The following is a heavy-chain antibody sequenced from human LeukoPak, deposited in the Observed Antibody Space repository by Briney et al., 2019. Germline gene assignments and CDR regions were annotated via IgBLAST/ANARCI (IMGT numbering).Heavy chain of an antibody. Sequence: GASVKVSCKVSGYTLTELSMHWVRQAPGKGLEWMGGFDPEDGETIYAQKSQGRVTMTEDTSTDTAYMELSSLRSEDTAVYYCATAYCGGDCYSSWFDPWGQGTLVTVSS. CDR3: ATAYCGGDCYSSWFDP. CDR2: FDPEDGET. D-gene: IGHD2-21*02. J-gene: IGHJ5*02. V-gene: IGHV1-24*01. CDR1: GYTLTELS.